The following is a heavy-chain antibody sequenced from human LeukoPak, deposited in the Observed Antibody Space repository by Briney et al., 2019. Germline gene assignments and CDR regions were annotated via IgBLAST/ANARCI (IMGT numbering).Heavy chain of an antibody. CDR3: TRHVTGVVGTTGGDY. V-gene: IGHV3-73*01. D-gene: IGHD1-1*01. CDR1: GFTFSGSA. J-gene: IGHJ4*02. Sequence: PGGSLTLSCAASGFTFSGSAMHWVRPASGKGLEWVGRIRSKANSYATAYSVSVKGRLPISRDNSKNTVYLQMNSLKTEDTAVYYCTRHVTGVVGTTGGDYWGQGTLVTVSS. CDR2: IRSKANSYAT.